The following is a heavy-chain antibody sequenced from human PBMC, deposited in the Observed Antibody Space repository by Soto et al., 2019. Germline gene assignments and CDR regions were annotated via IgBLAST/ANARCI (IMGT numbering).Heavy chain of an antibody. J-gene: IGHJ6*02. CDR2: IITSDSYT. Sequence: PGGSLRLSCAASGFTFSDYYMSWIRQAPGKGLEWVSYIITSDSYTNYAESVKGRFSISRDNAKNSLYLQMNSLRAEDTAVYYCERDRPGVSYFSGLDVWGRGTTVTVSS. CDR3: ERDRPGVSYFSGLDV. V-gene: IGHV3-11*06. CDR1: GFTFSDYY. D-gene: IGHD2-8*01.